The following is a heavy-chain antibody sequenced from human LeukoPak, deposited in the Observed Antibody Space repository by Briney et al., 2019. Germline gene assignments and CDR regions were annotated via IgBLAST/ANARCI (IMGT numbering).Heavy chain of an antibody. V-gene: IGHV3-23*01. D-gene: IGHD3-22*01. J-gene: IGHJ4*02. CDR3: AKDPTGYDSSEGYFDY. CDR2: ISGSGGST. Sequence: GASRRLACAAAGFTFGSYAMSWVRQAAGKGLEWVSAISGSGGSTYYADSVKGRFTICRDNSKNTLYLQMTSLRAEDTAVYYCAKDPTGYDSSEGYFDYWGQGTLVTVSS. CDR1: GFTFGSYA.